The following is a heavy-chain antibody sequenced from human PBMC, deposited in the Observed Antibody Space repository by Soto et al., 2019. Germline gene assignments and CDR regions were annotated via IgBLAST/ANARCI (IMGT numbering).Heavy chain of an antibody. V-gene: IGHV3-15*07. CDR2: IKSKTDGGTT. D-gene: IGHD5-18*01. J-gene: IGHJ4*02. CDR1: GFPLINAW. Sequence: EVQLVESGGGLVKPGGSLRPSWAASGFPLINAWRNWSRRAPGKGREWVGRIKSKTDGGTTDYAAPVKGRFTISRDDSKNTLYLQMNSLKTEDTAVYYCTTIQLWLKGIDYWGQGTLVTVSS. CDR3: TTIQLWLKGIDY.